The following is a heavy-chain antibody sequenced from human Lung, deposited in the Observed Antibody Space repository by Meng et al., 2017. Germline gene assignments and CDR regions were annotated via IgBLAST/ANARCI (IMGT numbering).Heavy chain of an antibody. CDR2: LGAHDGDR. J-gene: IGHJ4*02. CDR1: DYTFTGYG. CDR3: ARGTPGRSYSDF. V-gene: IGHV1-18*04. Sequence: QVHPVQSGAEVQKPGASVKVSCKSSDYTFTGYGVSWGRKAPGQGLEWMAWLGAHDGDRSHAPRFQGRVTVTADRLTATSFMELRNLRYDDTAVYYCARGTPGRSYSDFWGQGTLVTVSS. D-gene: IGHD3-10*01.